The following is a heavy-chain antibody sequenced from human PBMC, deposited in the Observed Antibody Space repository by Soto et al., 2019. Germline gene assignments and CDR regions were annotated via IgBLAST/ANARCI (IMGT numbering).Heavy chain of an antibody. V-gene: IGHV3-9*01. D-gene: IGHD5-18*01. CDR2: ISWNSESI. Sequence: GGSLRLSCAGSGFSFDDNAMHWVRQAPGQGLEWVSGISWNSESIGYADSAKGRFTISRDNAKNSLYLQMNSLRAEDAALYYCAKARDVDTIMAPGMDVWGQGTTVTVSS. J-gene: IGHJ6*02. CDR1: GFSFDDNA. CDR3: AKARDVDTIMAPGMDV.